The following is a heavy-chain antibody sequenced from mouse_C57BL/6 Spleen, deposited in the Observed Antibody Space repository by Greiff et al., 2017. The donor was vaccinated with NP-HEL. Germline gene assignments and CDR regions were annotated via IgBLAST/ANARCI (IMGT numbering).Heavy chain of an antibody. CDR3: ERYHWDWGWFAY. CDR1: GFTFTDYY. V-gene: IGHV7-3*01. D-gene: IGHD4-1*01. CDR2: IRNKANGYTT. Sequence: EVKLQESGGGLVQPGGSLSLSCAASGFTFTDYYMSWVRQPPGKALEWLGFIRNKANGYTTEYSASVKGRFTIYSDNSQSILYLQMNALRAEDSATYYCERYHWDWGWFAYWGQGTLVTVSA. J-gene: IGHJ3*01.